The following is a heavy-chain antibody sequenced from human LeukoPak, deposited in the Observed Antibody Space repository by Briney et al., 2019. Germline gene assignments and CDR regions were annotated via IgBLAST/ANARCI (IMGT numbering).Heavy chain of an antibody. D-gene: IGHD6-19*01. CDR3: ARAGRWLGMIY. V-gene: IGHV1-18*01. J-gene: IGHJ4*02. Sequence: ASVNLSCNSSGYTFTIYGISWVRQAPGQGLEWMGCISAYNGNTNYAQKLQGRVTMTTDTSTSTAYMELRSLRSDDTAVYYCARAGRWLGMIYWGQGTLVTVSS. CDR2: ISAYNGNT. CDR1: GYTFTIYG.